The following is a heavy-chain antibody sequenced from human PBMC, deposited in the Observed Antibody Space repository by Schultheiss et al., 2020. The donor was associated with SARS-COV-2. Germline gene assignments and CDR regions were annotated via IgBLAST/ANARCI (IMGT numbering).Heavy chain of an antibody. CDR3: ARGRIQLWFDY. V-gene: IGHV4-34*01. CDR1: GGSIVSYY. Sequence: SQTLSLTCTVSGGSIVSYYWSWIRQPPGKGLEWIGEINHSGSTNYNPSLKSRVTISVDTSKNQFSLKLSSVTAADTAVYYCARGRIQLWFDYWGQGTLVTVSS. J-gene: IGHJ4*02. CDR2: INHSGST. D-gene: IGHD5-18*01.